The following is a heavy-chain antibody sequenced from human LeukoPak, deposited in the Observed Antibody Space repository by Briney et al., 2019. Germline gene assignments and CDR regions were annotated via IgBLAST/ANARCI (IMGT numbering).Heavy chain of an antibody. CDR3: ARGFQWGFDP. CDR1: GLTFSTYS. CDR2: ISSGSSTI. Sequence: GGSLRLSCAASGLTFSTYSMNWVRQAPGKGLEWVSYISSGSSTIYYAHSVKGRFTISRDNAKNSLYLQMNSLRAEDTAVYYCARGFQWGFDPWGQGTLVTVSS. V-gene: IGHV3-48*01. D-gene: IGHD1-26*01. J-gene: IGHJ5*02.